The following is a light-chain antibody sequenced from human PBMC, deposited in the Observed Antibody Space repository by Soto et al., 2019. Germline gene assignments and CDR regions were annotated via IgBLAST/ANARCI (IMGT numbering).Light chain of an antibody. CDR1: SSDVGSYNL. J-gene: IGLJ2*01. CDR2: EGS. CDR3: CSYAGSSTV. V-gene: IGLV2-23*01. Sequence: QSVLTQPASVSGSPGQSITISCTGTSSDVGSYNLVSWYQQHPGKAPKLMIYEGSKRPSGVSNRFSGSKSGNTASLTISGLQAEDEADYYCCSYAGSSTVFVGGTQLTVL.